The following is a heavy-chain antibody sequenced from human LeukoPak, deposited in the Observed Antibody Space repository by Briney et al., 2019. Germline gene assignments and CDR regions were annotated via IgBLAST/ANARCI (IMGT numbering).Heavy chain of an antibody. D-gene: IGHD6-19*01. CDR3: ARVSVAGRDY. CDR1: GYTFTGYY. V-gene: IGHV1-18*04. CDR2: LSTYNNNT. J-gene: IGHJ4*02. Sequence: GASVKVSCKASGYTFTGYYMHWVRQAPGQGLEWMGWLSTYNNNTNYAQKLQGRVTTTTDTSTSTAYMELRSLRSDDTAVYYCARVSVAGRDYWGQGTLVTVSS.